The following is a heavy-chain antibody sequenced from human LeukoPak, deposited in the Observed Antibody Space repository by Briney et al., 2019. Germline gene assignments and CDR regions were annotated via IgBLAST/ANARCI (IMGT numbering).Heavy chain of an antibody. Sequence: GGSLRLSCAASGFTFGDYGMSWVRQAPGKGLQWVSGINRNGDSTGYADFVKGRFTISRDNTKNSLYLQMNSLGVEDTAVYYCAELGITMIGGVWGKGTTVTISS. CDR2: INRNGDST. D-gene: IGHD3-10*02. V-gene: IGHV3-20*04. J-gene: IGHJ6*04. CDR3: AELGITMIGGV. CDR1: GFTFGDYG.